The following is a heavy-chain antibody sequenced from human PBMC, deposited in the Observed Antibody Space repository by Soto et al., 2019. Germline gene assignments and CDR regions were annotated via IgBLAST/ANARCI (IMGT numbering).Heavy chain of an antibody. Sequence: PSETLSLTCTVSGGSISSSSYYWGWIRQPPGKGLEWIGSIYYSGSTYYNPSLKSRVTTSVDTSKNQFSLKLSSVTAADTAVYYCASGGWLGLRTFDYWGQGTLVTVSS. J-gene: IGHJ4*02. CDR1: GGSISSSSYY. CDR3: ASGGWLGLRTFDY. CDR2: IYYSGST. V-gene: IGHV4-39*01. D-gene: IGHD6-19*01.